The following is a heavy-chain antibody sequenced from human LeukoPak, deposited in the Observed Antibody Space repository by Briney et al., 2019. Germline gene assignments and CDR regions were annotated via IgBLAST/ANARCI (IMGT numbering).Heavy chain of an antibody. V-gene: IGHV4-34*01. D-gene: IGHD5-24*01. J-gene: IGHJ6*03. CDR2: INHSGST. Sequence: PSETLSLTCAVYGGSFSGYYWSWIRQPPGKGLEWIGEINHSGSTNYNPSLKSRVTISVDTSKNQFSLKLSSATAADTAVYYCARGADGYNYGYYYYYMDVWGKGTTVTVSS. CDR3: ARGADGYNYGYYYYYMDV. CDR1: GGSFSGYY.